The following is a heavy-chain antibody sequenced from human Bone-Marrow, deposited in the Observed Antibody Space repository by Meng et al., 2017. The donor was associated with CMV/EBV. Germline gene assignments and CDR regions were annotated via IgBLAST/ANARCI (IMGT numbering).Heavy chain of an antibody. J-gene: IGHJ4*02. CDR3: AKGEGDFWSGYYFDY. CDR1: GFTFSTYN. V-gene: IGHV3-21*04. D-gene: IGHD3-3*01. CDR2: MSSSSSHI. Sequence: GESLKISCAASGFTFSTYNMNWVRQAPGKGLEWVSSMSSSSSHINYADSVKGRFTISRDNSKNTLYLQMNSLRAEDTAVYYCAKGEGDFWSGYYFDYWGQGPLDTVSS.